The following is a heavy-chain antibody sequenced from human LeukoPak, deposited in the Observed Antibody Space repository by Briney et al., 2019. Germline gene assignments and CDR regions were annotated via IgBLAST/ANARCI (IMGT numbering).Heavy chain of an antibody. J-gene: IGHJ4*02. Sequence: PSETLSLTCAVSGGSISSHYWSWLRQPPGEGLEWIAYIHYTGRTNYNPSLEGRVTISVDTSNSQFSLNLNSVTAADTAVYYCARGAGWYDYWGQGTLVTVSS. V-gene: IGHV4-59*11. D-gene: IGHD6-19*01. CDR2: IHYTGRT. CDR1: GGSISSHY. CDR3: ARGAGWYDY.